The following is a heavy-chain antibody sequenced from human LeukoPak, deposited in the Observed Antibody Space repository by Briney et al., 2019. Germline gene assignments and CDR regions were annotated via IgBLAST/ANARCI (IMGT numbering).Heavy chain of an antibody. D-gene: IGHD1-26*01. J-gene: IGHJ3*01. CDR1: GYSFTSYC. CDR3: GMSGDRVPLQDDVFDV. V-gene: IGHV5-51*01. CDR2: IYPGDSGP. Sequence: GESPKISCKVSGYSFTSYCIGWVRQMPGKGLEWMGIIYPGDSGPTYSPSFQGQVTISVDKSINTAYLQWSSLQASDTAMYYCGMSGDRVPLQDDVFDVWGQGTIVTVST.